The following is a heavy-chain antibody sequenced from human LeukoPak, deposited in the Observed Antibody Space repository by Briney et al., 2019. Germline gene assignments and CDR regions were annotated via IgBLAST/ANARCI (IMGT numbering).Heavy chain of an antibody. D-gene: IGHD3-22*01. V-gene: IGHV3-23*01. CDR2: ISGNAVST. Sequence: GASLRLSCAASGFTFSSYAMSWVRQAPGKGLEWVSAISGNAVSTFYADSVKGRFTISRDNSKNTLYLQMNSLRAEDTAVYYCAKYRGYYGYHFDYWGQGTLVTVSS. CDR1: GFTFSSYA. J-gene: IGHJ4*02. CDR3: AKYRGYYGYHFDY.